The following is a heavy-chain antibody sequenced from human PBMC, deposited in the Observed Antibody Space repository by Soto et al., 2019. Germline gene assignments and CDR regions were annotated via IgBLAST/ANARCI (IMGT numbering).Heavy chain of an antibody. Sequence: EVQLVESGGGLVQPGRSLRLSCAASGFTFDDYAMHWVRQAPGKGLEWVSGISWNSGSIGYADSVKGRFTISRDNAKNSLYLQMNSLRAEDTALCYCAKADFDCGGDCYPSLDYWGQGTLVTVSS. D-gene: IGHD2-21*02. V-gene: IGHV3-9*01. J-gene: IGHJ4*02. CDR2: ISWNSGSI. CDR3: AKADFDCGGDCYPSLDY. CDR1: GFTFDDYA.